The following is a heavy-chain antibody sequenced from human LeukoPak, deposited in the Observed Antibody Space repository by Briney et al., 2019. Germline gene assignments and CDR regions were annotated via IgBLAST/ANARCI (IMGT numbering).Heavy chain of an antibody. V-gene: IGHV3-23*01. Sequence: PGGSLRLSCAASGFTFSSYAMNWVRQAPGKGLEWVSSISESGSSTHYADSVKGRFTISRDNSKNTLYLQMNSLRAEDTAVYYCAKQCIEGVPWGQGTLVTVSS. D-gene: IGHD1-26*01. CDR1: GFTFSSYA. J-gene: IGHJ4*02. CDR3: AKQCIEGVP. CDR2: ISESGSST.